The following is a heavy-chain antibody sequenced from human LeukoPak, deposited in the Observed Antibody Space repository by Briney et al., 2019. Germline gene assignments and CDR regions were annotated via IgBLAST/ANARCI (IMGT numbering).Heavy chain of an antibody. D-gene: IGHD6-13*01. Sequence: ASVTVSCKASGDTFRSYAIDWVRQAPGRGLEWMGRIIPILDISNYAQKFQGRVTITADKSTSTAYMELSSLRSEDTAVYYCARATAAVIFFDQWGQGTLVTVSS. CDR3: ARATAAVIFFDQ. V-gene: IGHV1-69*04. CDR1: GDTFRSYA. J-gene: IGHJ4*02. CDR2: IIPILDIS.